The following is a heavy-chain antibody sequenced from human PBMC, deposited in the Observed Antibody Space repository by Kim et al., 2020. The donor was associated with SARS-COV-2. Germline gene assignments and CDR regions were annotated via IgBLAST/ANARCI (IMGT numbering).Heavy chain of an antibody. J-gene: IGHJ4*02. CDR1: GFTFSSYG. D-gene: IGHD1-26*01. V-gene: IGHV3-30*18. Sequence: GGSLRLSCAASGFTFSSYGMHWVRQAPGKGLEWVAVISYDGSNKYYADSVKGRFTISRDNSKNTLYLQMNSLRAEDTAVYYCAKSARDLLLIHSHDYWGQGTLVTVSS. CDR3: AKSARDLLLIHSHDY. CDR2: ISYDGSNK.